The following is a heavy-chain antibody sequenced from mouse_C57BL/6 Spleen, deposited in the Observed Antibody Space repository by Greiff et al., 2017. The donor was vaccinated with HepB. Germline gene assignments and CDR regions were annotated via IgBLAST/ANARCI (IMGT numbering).Heavy chain of an antibody. V-gene: IGHV1-64*01. J-gene: IGHJ4*01. CDR3: ARSYGVYYAMDY. CDR1: GYTFTSYW. D-gene: IGHD1-2*01. Sequence: VQLQQPGAELVKPGASVKLSCKASGYTFTSYWMHWVKQRPGQGLEWIGMIHPNSGSTNYNEKFKSKATLTVDKSSSPAYMQLSSLTSADSAVYYCARSYGVYYAMDYWGQGTSVTVSS. CDR2: IHPNSGST.